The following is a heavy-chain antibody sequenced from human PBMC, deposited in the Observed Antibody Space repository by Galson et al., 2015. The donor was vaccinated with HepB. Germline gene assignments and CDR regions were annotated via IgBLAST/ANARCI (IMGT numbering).Heavy chain of an antibody. J-gene: IGHJ6*03. CDR1: GGTFSSYA. Sequence: SVKVSCKASGGTFSSYAISWVRQAPGQGLEWMGGIIPIFGSTSYAQKFQGRVLISADESTSTAYMEVSSLRSEDTAVYYCAGGRSRDGYSYYYHMDVWGTGTTVIVSS. CDR3: AGGRSRDGYSYYYHMDV. CDR2: IIPIFGST. V-gene: IGHV1-69*13. D-gene: IGHD5-24*01.